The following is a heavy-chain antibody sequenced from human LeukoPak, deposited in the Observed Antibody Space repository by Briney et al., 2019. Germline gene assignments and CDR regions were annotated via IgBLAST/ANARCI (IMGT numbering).Heavy chain of an antibody. J-gene: IGHJ4*02. D-gene: IGHD3-9*01. CDR3: ARSLTGLDY. CDR1: GGSVSISSYY. CDR2: IYYSGTT. V-gene: IGHV4-61*01. Sequence: SETLSLTCIVSGGSVSISSYYWTWIRQPPGKGLEWIGYIYYSGTTNYNPSLKSRFTISVDTSKNQFALKLNSVTAADTAVYYCARSLTGLDYWGQGALVTVSS.